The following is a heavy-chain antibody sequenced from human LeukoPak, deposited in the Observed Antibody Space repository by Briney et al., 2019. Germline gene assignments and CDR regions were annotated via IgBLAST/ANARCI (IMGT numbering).Heavy chain of an antibody. D-gene: IGHD2-15*01. CDR3: ARGVVVVVAATPVFDY. CDR2: IYYRGIA. V-gene: IGHV4-31*03. J-gene: IGHJ4*02. Sequence: PSQTLSLTCTVSGGSISSWGCYWSWIRQHPGKGLEWIGYIYYRGIAYYNPSLKSRVNISVDTSKNQFSLKLSSVTAADTAVYYCARGVVVVVAATPVFDYWGQGTLVTVSS. CDR1: GGSISSWGCY.